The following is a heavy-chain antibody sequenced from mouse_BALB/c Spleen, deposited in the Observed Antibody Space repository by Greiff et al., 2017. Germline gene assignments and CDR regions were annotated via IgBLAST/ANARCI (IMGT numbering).Heavy chain of an antibody. CDR3: TRHGKRGAMDY. Sequence: VKLMESGPDLVAPSQSLSITCTVSGFSLTSYGVHWVRQPPGKGLEWLVVIWSDGSTIYNSALKSRLSISKDNSKSQVFLKMNSLQTDDTAMYYWTRHGKRGAMDYWGQGTSVTVSS. CDR2: IWSDGST. J-gene: IGHJ4*01. CDR1: GFSLTSYG. D-gene: IGHD2-1*01. V-gene: IGHV2-6-2*01.